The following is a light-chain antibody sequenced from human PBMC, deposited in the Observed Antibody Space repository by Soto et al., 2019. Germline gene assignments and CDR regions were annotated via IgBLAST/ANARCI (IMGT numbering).Light chain of an antibody. CDR1: QDINNY. Sequence: DIQMTQSPSSLSASVGDRVTITCQASQDINNYLNWYQQKPGKAPKLLIYDASNLEEGVPSRFSGSGSGTHFTLTISSLQPEDIATYYCQAYEKLFSFGPGTKVDFK. V-gene: IGKV1-33*01. CDR2: DAS. J-gene: IGKJ3*01. CDR3: QAYEKLFS.